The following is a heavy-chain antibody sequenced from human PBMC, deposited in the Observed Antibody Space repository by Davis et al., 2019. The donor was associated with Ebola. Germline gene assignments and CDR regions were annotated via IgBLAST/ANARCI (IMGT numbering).Heavy chain of an antibody. J-gene: IGHJ5*02. D-gene: IGHD3-22*01. CDR3: ARERVTYYYDRDPWFDP. V-gene: IGHV4-34*01. Sequence: PSETLSLTCAVYGGSFSGYYWSWIRQPPGKGLEWIGEINHSGSTNYNPSLKSRVTISVDTSKNQFSLKLSSVTAADTAVYYCARERVTYYYDRDPWFDPWGQGTLVTVSS. CDR1: GGSFSGYY. CDR2: INHSGST.